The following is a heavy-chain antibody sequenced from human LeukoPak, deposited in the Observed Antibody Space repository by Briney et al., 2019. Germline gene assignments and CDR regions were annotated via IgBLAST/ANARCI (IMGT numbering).Heavy chain of an antibody. CDR2: ISYDGSNK. J-gene: IGHJ1*01. D-gene: IGHD4-23*01. V-gene: IGHV3-30*18. CDR3: AKGSYGGNSPEYFQH. Sequence: GGSLRLSCAASGFTFSSYGMHRVRQAPGKGLEWVAVISYDGSNKYYADSVKGRFTISRDNSKNTLYLQMNSLRAEDTAVYYCAKGSYGGNSPEYFQHWGQGTLVTVSS. CDR1: GFTFSSYG.